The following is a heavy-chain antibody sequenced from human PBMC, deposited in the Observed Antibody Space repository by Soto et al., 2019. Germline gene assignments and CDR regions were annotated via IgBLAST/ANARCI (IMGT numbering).Heavy chain of an antibody. Sequence: QVQLVQSGAEVKKPGASVKVSCKASGYTFTSYGISWVRQAPGQGLEWMGWISAYNGNTNYAQKLQGRVPMTTDTSTSQAYMEKRHLRTDGTAGNYCGGNGGGDGMDVWGQGTTVTVSS. CDR2: ISAYNGNT. J-gene: IGHJ6*02. CDR1: GYTFTSYG. CDR3: GGNGGGDGMDV. V-gene: IGHV1-18*01. D-gene: IGHD3-16*01.